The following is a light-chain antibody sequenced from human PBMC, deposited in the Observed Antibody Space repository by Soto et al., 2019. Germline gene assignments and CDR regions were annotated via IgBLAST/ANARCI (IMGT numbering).Light chain of an antibody. CDR3: CSYAGSYTFV. V-gene: IGLV2-11*01. CDR1: SSDLAGYNY. CDR2: DVS. J-gene: IGLJ1*01. Sequence: QSALTQPRSVSGSPGQSVTIYCTGTSSDLAGYNYVSWYQQHPGKAPKLMIYDVSKRPSGVPDRFSGSKSGYTASLTISGLQAEDEADYYCCSYAGSYTFVFGIGTKLTVL.